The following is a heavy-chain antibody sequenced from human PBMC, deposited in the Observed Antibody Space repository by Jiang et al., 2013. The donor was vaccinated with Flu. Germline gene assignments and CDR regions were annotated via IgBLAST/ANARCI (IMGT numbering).Heavy chain of an antibody. CDR3: ARAQKYSGFELPYFDF. CDR1: GGSISSSSYY. D-gene: IGHD5-12*01. J-gene: IGHJ4*02. CDR2: IYDSGST. Sequence: LLKPSETLSLTCTVSGGSISSSSYYWVWIRQPPGKGLEWIGSIYDSGSTYYNPSLKSRVTMSVDTSKNQFSLRLRSVTAADTAMYYCARAQKYSGFELPYFDFWGQGTLVTVSS. V-gene: IGHV4-39*07.